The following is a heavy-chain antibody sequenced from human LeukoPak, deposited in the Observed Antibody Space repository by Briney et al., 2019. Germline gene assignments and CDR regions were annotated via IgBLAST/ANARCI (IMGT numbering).Heavy chain of an antibody. D-gene: IGHD1-14*01. J-gene: IGHJ5*02. V-gene: IGHV4-39*01. CDR2: IYYSGST. Sequence: SETLSLTCTVSGDSISSSSSYWGWIRQPPGEGLEWIGSIYYSGSTHYNTSLKSRVTISVDTSKNQFSLKLSSVTAADTAVYYCARGGITLNWFDPWGQGTLVTVSS. CDR1: GDSISSSSSY. CDR3: ARGGITLNWFDP.